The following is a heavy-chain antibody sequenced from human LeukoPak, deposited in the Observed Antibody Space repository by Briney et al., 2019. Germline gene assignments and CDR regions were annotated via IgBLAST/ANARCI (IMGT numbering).Heavy chain of an antibody. V-gene: IGHV4-39*07. CDR2: INHSGST. CDR3: ARGAVLRYFDWLSNDYFDY. CDR1: GGSISSSSYY. D-gene: IGHD3-9*01. Sequence: SETLSLTCTVSGGSISSSSYYWGWIRQPPGKGLEWIGEINHSGSTNYNPSLKSRVTISVDTSKNQFSLKLSSVTAADTAVYYCARGAVLRYFDWLSNDYFDYWGQGTLVTVSS. J-gene: IGHJ4*02.